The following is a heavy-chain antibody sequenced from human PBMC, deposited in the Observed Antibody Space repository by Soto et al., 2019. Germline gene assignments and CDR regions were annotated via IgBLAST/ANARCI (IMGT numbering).Heavy chain of an antibody. V-gene: IGHV1-8*01. J-gene: IGHJ4*02. Sequence: AAVKGSCKASGYTFTSYDIYWVRQATGQGLEWMGWMNPNTGNSGYAQKFQGRVTMTSDTSMSTAHMELSSLRSEDTAVYYCARRAETNGWNGFGADKYYFDFWGQGTLVTVSS. CDR2: MNPNTGNS. CDR1: GYTFTSYD. D-gene: IGHD1-1*01. CDR3: ARRAETNGWNGFGADKYYFDF.